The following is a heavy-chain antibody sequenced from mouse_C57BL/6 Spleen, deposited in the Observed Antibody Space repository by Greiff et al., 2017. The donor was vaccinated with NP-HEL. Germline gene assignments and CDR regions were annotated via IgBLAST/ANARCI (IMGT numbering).Heavy chain of an antibody. D-gene: IGHD2-2*01. CDR1: GFTFSNYW. J-gene: IGHJ1*03. CDR3: TGGYHWYIDV. V-gene: IGHV6-3*01. Sequence: EVQLVESGGGLVQPGGSMKLSCVASGFTFSNYWMNWVRQSPEKGLEWVAQIRLKSDNYSTHYAESVKGRFTISRDDSKSSVYLQMNNLRAEDTGIYYCTGGYHWYIDVWGTGTTVTVSS. CDR2: IRLKSDNYST.